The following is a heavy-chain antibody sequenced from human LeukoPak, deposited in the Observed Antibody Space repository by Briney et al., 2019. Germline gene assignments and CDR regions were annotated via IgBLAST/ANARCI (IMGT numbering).Heavy chain of an antibody. CDR1: GFTFSSYW. J-gene: IGHJ4*02. D-gene: IGHD3/OR15-3a*01. V-gene: IGHV3-7*05. CDR3: AKEVDSANY. Sequence: GGSLRLSCAASGFTFSSYWMSWVRQAPGKGLEWVANIKQDGSEKYYVDSVKGRFTISRDNSKNTLYLQMNSLRADDTAVYYCAKEVDSANYWGQGTLVTVSS. CDR2: IKQDGSEK.